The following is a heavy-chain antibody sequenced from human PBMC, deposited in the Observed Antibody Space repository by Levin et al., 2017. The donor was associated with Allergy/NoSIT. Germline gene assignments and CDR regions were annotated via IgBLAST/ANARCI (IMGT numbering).Heavy chain of an antibody. D-gene: IGHD2-2*01. J-gene: IGHJ4*02. CDR2: ITLDVTDT. Sequence: ETLSLTCAASGFTFSRYYMHWVRQAPGKGLVWVSRITLDVTDTYYADSVKGRFTISRDNAENTLFLQMNSLRAEDTGIYYCARGGCSRTSCLDYWGQGILVTVSS. CDR3: ARGGCSRTSCLDY. CDR1: GFTFSRYY. V-gene: IGHV3-74*01.